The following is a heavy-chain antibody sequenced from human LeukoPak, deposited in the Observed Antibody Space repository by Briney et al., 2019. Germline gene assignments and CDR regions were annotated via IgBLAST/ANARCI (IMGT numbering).Heavy chain of an antibody. Sequence: GGSLRLSCAASGFTVSSNYMSWVRQAPGKGLEWVSVIYSGGSTYYADSVKGRFTICRDNSKNTLYLQIKSLRAEDTAVYYCAGTATNPPHFDYWGQGTLVTVSS. J-gene: IGHJ4*02. CDR1: GFTVSSNY. CDR3: AGTATNPPHFDY. V-gene: IGHV3-53*01. D-gene: IGHD1-14*01. CDR2: IYSGGST.